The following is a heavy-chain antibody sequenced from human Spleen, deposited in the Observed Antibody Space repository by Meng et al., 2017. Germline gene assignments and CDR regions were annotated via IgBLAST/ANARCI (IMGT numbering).Heavy chain of an antibody. CDR1: DYTFIGYG. CDR3: ASGTPGRSYCDY. J-gene: IGHJ4*02. CDR2: LGAHPGDT. V-gene: IGHV1-18*01. Sequence: QLLQSGPEVKQPGASLKVSCKASDYTFIGYGVCWVRQAPGQGLEWMAWLGAHPGDTSFAPKFLGRVTVTADTATATAYMELRNLRSDDTAVYYCASGTPGRSYCDYWGQGTLVTVSS. D-gene: IGHD2-15*01.